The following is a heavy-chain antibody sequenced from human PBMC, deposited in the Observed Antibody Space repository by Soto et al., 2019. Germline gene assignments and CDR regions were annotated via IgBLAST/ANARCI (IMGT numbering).Heavy chain of an antibody. CDR1: GFTFSSYS. J-gene: IGHJ4*02. CDR3: ARDPRLLWFGELLYFDY. CDR2: ISSSSSYI. V-gene: IGHV3-21*01. D-gene: IGHD3-10*01. Sequence: GGSLRLSCAASGFTFSSYSMNWVRQAPGKGLEWVSSISSSSSYIYYADSVKGRFTISRDNAKNSLYLQMNSLRAEDTAVYYCARDPRLLWFGELLYFDYWGQGTRVTVSS.